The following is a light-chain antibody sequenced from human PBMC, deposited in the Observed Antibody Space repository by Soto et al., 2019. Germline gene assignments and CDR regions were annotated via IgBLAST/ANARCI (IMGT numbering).Light chain of an antibody. CDR2: AAS. CDR3: QQYYSYPGGT. Sequence: AIRMTQSPSSFSASTGDRVTITCRASQGISSYLAWYQQKPGKAPKLLIYAASTLQSGAPSRFSGSGSGTDFTLTISCLQSEDFATYYCQQYYSYPGGTFGQGTKVEIK. V-gene: IGKV1-8*01. CDR1: QGISSY. J-gene: IGKJ1*01.